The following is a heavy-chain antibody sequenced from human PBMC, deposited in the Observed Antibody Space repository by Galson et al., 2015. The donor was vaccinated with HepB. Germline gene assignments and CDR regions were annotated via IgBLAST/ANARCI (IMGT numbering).Heavy chain of an antibody. CDR1: GYTFTSYA. CDR2: ISAYNGNT. D-gene: IGHD4-17*01. CDR3: ARERENTVTRYYYYGMDV. V-gene: IGHV1-18*01. Sequence: SVKVSCKASGYTFTSYAISWVRQAPGQGLEWMGWISAYNGNTNYAQKLQGRVTTTTDTSTSTAYMELRSLRSDDTAVYYCARERENTVTRYYYYGMDVWGKGTTVTVSS. J-gene: IGHJ6*04.